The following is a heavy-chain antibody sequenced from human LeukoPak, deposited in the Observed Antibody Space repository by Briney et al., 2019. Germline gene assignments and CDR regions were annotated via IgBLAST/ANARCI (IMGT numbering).Heavy chain of an antibody. D-gene: IGHD2-8*01. CDR1: GFTFSSYA. Sequence: PGGSLRLSCAASGFTFSSYAMSWVRQAPGKGLEWVSAISGSGGSTYYADSVKGRFTISRDNSKNTLYLRMNSLRAEDTAVYYCAKDHIVLGNYFDYWGQGTLVTVSS. CDR3: AKDHIVLGNYFDY. J-gene: IGHJ4*02. CDR2: ISGSGGST. V-gene: IGHV3-23*01.